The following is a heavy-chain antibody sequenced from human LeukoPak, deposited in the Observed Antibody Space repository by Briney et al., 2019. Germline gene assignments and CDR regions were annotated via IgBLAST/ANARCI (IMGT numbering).Heavy chain of an antibody. D-gene: IGHD3-22*01. J-gene: IGHJ4*02. V-gene: IGHV3-21*01. CDR2: ISSSNNYI. Sequence: GSLGLSCAASDFTFSSYTMNWVRQAPGKGLEWVSSISSSNNYIYYADSVKGRFTISRDNAKNSLYLQMNSLRAEDTAIYYCARDYDSSGYFDYWGQGTLVTVSS. CDR1: DFTFSSYT. CDR3: ARDYDSSGYFDY.